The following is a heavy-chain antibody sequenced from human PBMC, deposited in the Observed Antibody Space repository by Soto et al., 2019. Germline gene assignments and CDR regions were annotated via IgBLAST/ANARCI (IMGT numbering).Heavy chain of an antibody. Sequence: PSETLSLTCTVSGGSIDSYYWSWIRQPPGKGLEWIGYIYYSGSTNYNPSLKSRVTISVDTSKNQFSLKLSSVTAADTAVYYCARPELDPWGQGTLVTVSS. CDR3: ARPELDP. J-gene: IGHJ5*02. CDR1: GGSIDSYY. CDR2: IYYSGST. V-gene: IGHV4-59*12.